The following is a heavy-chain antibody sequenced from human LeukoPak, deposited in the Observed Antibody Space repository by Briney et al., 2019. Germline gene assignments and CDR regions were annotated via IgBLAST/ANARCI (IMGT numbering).Heavy chain of an antibody. D-gene: IGHD5-24*01. J-gene: IGHJ4*02. V-gene: IGHV3-23*01. CDR1: GFTFSSSA. CDR2: ISGSGSGGST. Sequence: PGGSLRLSCAASGFTFSSSAMSWVRQAPGKGLEWVSNISGSGSGGSTYYADSVKGRFTISRDNSKNTLYLQMNSLRAEDTAVYYCAKSGYNRFDYWGQGTPVIVSS. CDR3: AKSGYNRFDY.